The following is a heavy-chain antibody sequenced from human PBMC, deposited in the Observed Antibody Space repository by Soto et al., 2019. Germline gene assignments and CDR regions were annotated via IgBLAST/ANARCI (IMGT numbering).Heavy chain of an antibody. Sequence: EVQLVESGGGLDQPGGSLRLSCAASGFTFSSYWMSWVRQAPGKGLEGVANIKEDGSEQNYVDSVKGRFTISRDNAKNSLYLQMNSPIAEDTALYCCVREPGGNALWCHGTLVTVSS. D-gene: IGHD2-8*02. CDR1: GFTFSSYW. J-gene: IGHJ2*01. CDR3: VREPGGNAL. V-gene: IGHV3-7*01. CDR2: IKEDGSEQ.